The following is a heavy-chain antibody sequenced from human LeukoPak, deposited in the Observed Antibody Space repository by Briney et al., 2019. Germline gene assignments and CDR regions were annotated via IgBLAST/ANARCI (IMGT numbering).Heavy chain of an antibody. CDR1: GFTVSSNY. CDR2: MTHDGSDK. J-gene: IGHJ4*02. Sequence: PGGSLRLSCAASGFTVSSNYMSWVRQAPGKGLEWVATMTHDGSDKYYLDSVNGRFTISRDSAKNSIYLQMNSLRVEDTATYYCAKGDLEYWGLGTLVTVSS. CDR3: AKGDLEY. V-gene: IGHV3-7*01.